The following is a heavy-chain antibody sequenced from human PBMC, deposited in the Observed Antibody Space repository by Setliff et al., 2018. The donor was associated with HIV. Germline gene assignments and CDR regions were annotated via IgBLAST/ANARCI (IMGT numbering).Heavy chain of an antibody. V-gene: IGHV1-69*06. J-gene: IGHJ3*02. CDR1: GDTFTSFA. CDR3: ASGPLVYYDSPGAFDI. CDR2: IIPVFGTA. Sequence: SVKVSCKGSGDTFTSFAINWVRQAPGQGLEWLGRIIPVFGTANYAQKFQARVTITVDKSTNTAYMALSSLRHDDTAVYYCASGPLVYYDSPGAFDIWGQGTMVTVSS. D-gene: IGHD3-22*01.